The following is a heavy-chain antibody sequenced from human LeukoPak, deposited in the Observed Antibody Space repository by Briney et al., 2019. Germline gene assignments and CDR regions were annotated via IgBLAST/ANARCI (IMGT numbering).Heavy chain of an antibody. V-gene: IGHV3-7*03. D-gene: IGHD6-19*01. CDR1: GFTFGTYW. J-gene: IGHJ4*02. CDR3: AKCSGWYDSDFDY. CDR2: IKEDGSEK. Sequence: GGSLRLSCVASGFTFGTYWMTWVRQAPGMGLEWVANIKEDGSEKYYVDSVKGRFTISRDNSKNTLYLQMNSLRAEDTAVYYCAKCSGWYDSDFDYWGQGTLVTVSS.